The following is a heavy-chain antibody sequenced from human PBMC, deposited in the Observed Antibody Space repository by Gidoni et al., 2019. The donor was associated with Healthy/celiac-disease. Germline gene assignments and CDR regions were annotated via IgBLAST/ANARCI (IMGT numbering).Heavy chain of an antibody. Sequence: EVQLLESGGGLVQPGGSLRLSCAASGFPFSRYAMSWVLQAPGKGREWVSASRGSGGSTYYADSVKGRFTISRDNSKNTLYRQMNSLRAEDTAVYYCAKDGSRLNYYYYMDVWGKGTTVTVSS. D-gene: IGHD1-26*01. CDR1: GFPFSRYA. CDR2: SRGSGGST. V-gene: IGHV3-23*01. J-gene: IGHJ6*03. CDR3: AKDGSRLNYYYYMDV.